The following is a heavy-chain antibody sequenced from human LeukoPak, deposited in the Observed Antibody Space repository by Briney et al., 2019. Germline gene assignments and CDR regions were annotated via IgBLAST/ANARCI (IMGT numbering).Heavy chain of an antibody. CDR2: ISHSGST. CDR1: GYSISSGYY. V-gene: IGHV4-38-2*02. Sequence: PSETLSLTCTVSGYSISSGYYWGWIRQPPGKGLKWIGSISHSGSTYYNPSLKSRVTISVDTSKNQFSLKLSSLTAADTAVYYCARVSHSSSWPTPFHWGQGTLVTVSS. J-gene: IGHJ4*02. D-gene: IGHD6-13*01. CDR3: ARVSHSSSWPTPFH.